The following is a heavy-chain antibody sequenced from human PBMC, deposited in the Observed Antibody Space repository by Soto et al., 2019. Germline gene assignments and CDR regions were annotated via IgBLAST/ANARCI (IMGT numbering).Heavy chain of an antibody. CDR3: ARTRVTLDYYDSSGYYGGPFDY. V-gene: IGHV1-69*01. D-gene: IGHD3-22*01. CDR2: IIPIFGTA. CDR1: GGTFSSYA. J-gene: IGHJ4*02. Sequence: QVQLVQSGAEVKKPGSSVKVSCKASGGTFSSYAISWVRQAPGQGLEWMGGIIPIFGTANYAQKFQGRVMITADESTSTAYMELSSLRSEDTAVYYCARTRVTLDYYDSSGYYGGPFDYRGQGTLVTVCS.